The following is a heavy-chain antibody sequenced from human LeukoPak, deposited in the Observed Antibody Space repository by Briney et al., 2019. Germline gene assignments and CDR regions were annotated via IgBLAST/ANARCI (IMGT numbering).Heavy chain of an antibody. CDR3: ARQTGSGLFILP. CDR1: GVSISSSYSY. D-gene: IGHD3/OR15-3a*01. J-gene: IGHJ4*02. Sequence: SETLSLTCTVSGVSISSSYSYWGWIRQPPGMGLEWIGSIYYTGNTYYNASLKSQVSISIDTSKNQFSLKLTSVTAADAAVYYCARQTGSGLFILPGGQGTLVTVSS. V-gene: IGHV4-39*01. CDR2: IYYTGNT.